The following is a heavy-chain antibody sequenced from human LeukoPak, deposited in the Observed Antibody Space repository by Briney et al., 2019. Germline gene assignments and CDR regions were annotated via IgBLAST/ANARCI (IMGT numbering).Heavy chain of an antibody. J-gene: IGHJ5*02. CDR3: ATDRSYYDSSGYSYNWFDP. D-gene: IGHD3-22*01. CDR1: GCTLTELS. V-gene: IGHV1-24*01. CDR2: FDPEDGET. Sequence: ASVKVSCKVSGCTLTELSMHWVRQAPGKGLEWMGGFDPEDGETIYAQKFQGRVTMTEDTSTDTAYMELSSLRSEDTAVYYCATDRSYYDSSGYSYNWFDPWGQGTLVTVSS.